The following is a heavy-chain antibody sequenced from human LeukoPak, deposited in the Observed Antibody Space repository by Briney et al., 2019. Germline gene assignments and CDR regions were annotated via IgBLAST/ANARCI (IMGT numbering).Heavy chain of an antibody. Sequence: SLRLSCAASGFTFSSYSMNWVRQAPGKGLEWVSGISWNSGSIGYADSVKGRFTISRDNAKNSLYLQMNSLRAEDMALYYCAKDQIADQQLVGFDYWGQGTLVTVSS. D-gene: IGHD6-13*01. CDR1: GFTFSSYS. CDR3: AKDQIADQQLVGFDY. V-gene: IGHV3-9*03. CDR2: ISWNSGSI. J-gene: IGHJ4*02.